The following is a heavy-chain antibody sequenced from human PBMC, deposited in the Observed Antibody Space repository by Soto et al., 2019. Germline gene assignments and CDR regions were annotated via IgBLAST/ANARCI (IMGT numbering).Heavy chain of an antibody. Sequence: ASLKVSCKASGYTFISYGMNWVRQAPGRALEWMGWINPGNGNTKYPQKFQGRVIIERDTPASTAYMELSSRRSEDTAVYYCARGRYFDSSHHLAYWGLGTLVTVHS. J-gene: IGHJ4*02. CDR3: ARGRYFDSSHHLAY. D-gene: IGHD3-22*01. V-gene: IGHV1-3*01. CDR1: GYTFISYG. CDR2: INPGNGNT.